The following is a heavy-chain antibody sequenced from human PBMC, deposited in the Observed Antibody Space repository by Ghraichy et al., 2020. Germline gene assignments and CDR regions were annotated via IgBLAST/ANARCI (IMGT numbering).Heavy chain of an antibody. J-gene: IGHJ4*02. D-gene: IGHD1-1*01. CDR3: AKGFYASNWILLDY. V-gene: IGHV3-23*01. Sequence: GGSLNISCAASGFNFSNYAINWVRQAPGKGLEWVSSISGSGGTIYYADSVKGRFALSRDNSKNTVSLEMNSLRAEDTAIYYCAKGFYASNWILLDYWGLGTLVTVST. CDR2: ISGSGGTI. CDR1: GFNFSNYA.